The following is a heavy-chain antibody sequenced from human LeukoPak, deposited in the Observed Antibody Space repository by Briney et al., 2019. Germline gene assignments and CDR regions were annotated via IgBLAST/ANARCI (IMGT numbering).Heavy chain of an antibody. CDR2: IIPIFGTA. CDR1: GGTFSSYA. D-gene: IGHD2-15*01. J-gene: IGHJ4*02. V-gene: IGHV1-69*13. Sequence: SVKVSCKASGGTFSSYAISWVRQAPGQGLEWMGGIIPIFGTANYAQKFQGRVTTTADESTSTAYTELSSLRSEDTAVYYCARGYCSGGSCYSGSYYFDYWGQGTLVTVSS. CDR3: ARGYCSGGSCYSGSYYFDY.